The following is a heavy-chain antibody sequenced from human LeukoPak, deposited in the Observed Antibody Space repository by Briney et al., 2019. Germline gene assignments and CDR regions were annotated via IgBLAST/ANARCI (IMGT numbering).Heavy chain of an antibody. V-gene: IGHV4-39*01. CDR1: GGSINGNDYY. CDR2: IYYSGST. J-gene: IGHJ6*03. CDR3: ARTNYYFYYMDV. Sequence: PSETLSLTCTVSGGSINGNDYYWGWIRQPPGKGLEWIGSIYYSGSTYYNPSLKSRVTISVDTSKNQFFLRLSSVTAADTALYYCARTNYYFYYMDVWGRGTTVTVSS. D-gene: IGHD2-8*01.